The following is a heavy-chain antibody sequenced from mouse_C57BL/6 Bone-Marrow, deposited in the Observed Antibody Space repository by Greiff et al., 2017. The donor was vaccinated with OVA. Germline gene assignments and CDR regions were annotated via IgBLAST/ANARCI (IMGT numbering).Heavy chain of an antibody. D-gene: IGHD2-2*01. CDR2: ISNGGGST. CDR1: GFTFSDYY. V-gene: IGHV5-12*01. CDR3: ARQGGYRAWFAY. J-gene: IGHJ3*01. Sequence: DVMLVESGGGLVQPGGSLKLSCAASGFTFSDYYMYWVRQTPEKRLEWVAYISNGGGSTYYPDTVKGRFTISRDNAKNTLYLQMSRLKSEDTAMYYCARQGGYRAWFAYWGQGTLVTVSA.